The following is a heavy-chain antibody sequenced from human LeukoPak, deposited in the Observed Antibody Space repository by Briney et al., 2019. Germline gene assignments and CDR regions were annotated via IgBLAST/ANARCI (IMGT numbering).Heavy chain of an antibody. CDR2: IRSKAYGGTT. V-gene: IGHV3-49*04. Sequence: PGGSLRLSCTASGFTFGDYAMNWVRQAPGKGLEWVGFIRSKAYGGTTEYAASVKGRFTISRDDSKSIAYLQMNSLKTEDTAVYYCASGGWELLGPFDYWGQGTLVTVSS. CDR3: ASGGWELLGPFDY. CDR1: GFTFGDYA. D-gene: IGHD1-26*01. J-gene: IGHJ4*02.